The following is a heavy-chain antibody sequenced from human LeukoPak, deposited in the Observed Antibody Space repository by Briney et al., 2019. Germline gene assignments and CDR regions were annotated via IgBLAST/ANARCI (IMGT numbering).Heavy chain of an antibody. D-gene: IGHD3-22*01. Sequence: GASVKVSCKASGYTFTGYYMHWVRQATGQGLEWMGWMNPNSGNTGYAQKFQGRVTMTRNTSISTAYMELSSLRSEDTAVYYCARGDDSSGYYRYWGQGTLVTVSS. J-gene: IGHJ4*02. CDR3: ARGDDSSGYYRY. CDR2: MNPNSGNT. CDR1: GYTFTGYY. V-gene: IGHV1-8*02.